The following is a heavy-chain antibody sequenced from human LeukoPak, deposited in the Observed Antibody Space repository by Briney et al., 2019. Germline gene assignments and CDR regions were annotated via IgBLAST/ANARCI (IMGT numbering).Heavy chain of an antibody. D-gene: IGHD3-22*01. CDR3: ARDFRDSSGYYYASRD. V-gene: IGHV1-46*01. J-gene: IGHJ4*02. Sequence: ASVKVSCKASGYTFTSYYMHWVRQAPGEGLEWMGIINPSGGSTSYAQKLQGRVTMTTDTSTNTAYMELRSLRSDDTAVYYCARDFRDSSGYYYASRDWGQGTLVTVSS. CDR2: INPSGGST. CDR1: GYTFTSYY.